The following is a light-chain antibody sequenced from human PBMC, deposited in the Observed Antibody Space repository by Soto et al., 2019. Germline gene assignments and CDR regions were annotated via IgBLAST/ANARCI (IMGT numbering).Light chain of an antibody. CDR3: QAWDSSTAMV. CDR2: QDN. CDR1: KLGDKY. V-gene: IGLV3-1*01. Sequence: SYELTQPPSVSVSPGQTASITCSGDKLGDKYVCWYQQKPGQSPVLVFYQDNKRPSGIPERFSGSNSENTATLTISGTQAMDEADYYCQAWDSSTAMVFGGGTKLTVL. J-gene: IGLJ2*01.